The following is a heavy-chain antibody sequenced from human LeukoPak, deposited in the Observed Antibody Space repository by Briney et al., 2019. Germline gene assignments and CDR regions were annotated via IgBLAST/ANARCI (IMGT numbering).Heavy chain of an antibody. J-gene: IGHJ6*02. V-gene: IGHV3-23*01. CDR2: ICGSGGST. CDR1: GFPLRSYV. CDR3: AKGRRDGYNYGMDV. D-gene: IGHD5-24*01. Sequence: GGSLTLSCAVSGFPLRSYVMSWVRQAPGKGLAWVSDICGSGGSTYYADSVKGRFTISRDNSKNTLYLQMNSLRAEDTAVYYCAKGRRDGYNYGMDVWGQGTTVTVSS.